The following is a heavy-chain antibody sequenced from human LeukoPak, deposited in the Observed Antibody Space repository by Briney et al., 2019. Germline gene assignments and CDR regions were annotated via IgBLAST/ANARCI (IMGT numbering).Heavy chain of an antibody. J-gene: IGHJ6*03. V-gene: IGHV1-46*01. CDR1: GYTFTSYY. CDR3: ARAGVLVWFGELLHYYYYMDV. CDR2: INPSGGST. D-gene: IGHD3-10*01. Sequence: ASVKVSCKASGYTFTSYYMHWVRQAPGQGLEWMGIINPSGGSTSYAQKFQGRVTMTRDMSTSTVYMELSSLRSEDTAVYYCARAGVLVWFGELLHYYYYMDVWGKGTTVTVSS.